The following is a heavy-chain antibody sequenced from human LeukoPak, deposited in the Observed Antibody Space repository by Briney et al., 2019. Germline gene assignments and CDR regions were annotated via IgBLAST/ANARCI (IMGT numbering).Heavy chain of an antibody. CDR1: GSIFTELS. D-gene: IGHD6-19*01. CDR2: FHPEDGET. Sequence: ASVNVSCKVSGSIFTELSMHWVRQAPGKGLEGMGGFHPEDGETIYAQKFQGRVTMTEDSSTDTAYMELSSLRSEDTAVYYCAIVLAVGVVDWFDPWGQGTLVTVSS. CDR3: AIVLAVGVVDWFDP. J-gene: IGHJ5*02. V-gene: IGHV1-24*01.